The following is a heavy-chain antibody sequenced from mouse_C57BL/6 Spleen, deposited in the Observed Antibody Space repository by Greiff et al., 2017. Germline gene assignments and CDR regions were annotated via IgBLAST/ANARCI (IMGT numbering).Heavy chain of an antibody. J-gene: IGHJ3*01. V-gene: IGHV1-55*01. CDR3: ARGTGTCAY. Sequence: QVQLKQPGAELVKPGASVKMSCKASGYTFTSYWITWVKQRPGQGLEWIGALYPGSGSTNYNEKFKSKATLTVDTSSSTAYMQLSSLTSEDPAVYYCARGTGTCAYWGQGTLVTVSA. D-gene: IGHD4-1*01. CDR1: GYTFTSYW. CDR2: LYPGSGST.